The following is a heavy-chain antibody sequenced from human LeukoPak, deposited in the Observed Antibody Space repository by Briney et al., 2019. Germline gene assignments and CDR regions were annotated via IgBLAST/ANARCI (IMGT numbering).Heavy chain of an antibody. J-gene: IGHJ6*02. CDR3: ARLSYYYYGMDV. V-gene: IGHV4-59*08. CDR1: GGSISSHY. CDR2: IYYGGST. Sequence: SETLSLTCTVSGGSISSHYWSWIRQPPGKGLEWIGYIYYGGSTNYNPSLKSRVTISVDTSKNQFSLKLSSVTAADTAVYYCARLSYYYYGMDVWGQGTTVTVSS.